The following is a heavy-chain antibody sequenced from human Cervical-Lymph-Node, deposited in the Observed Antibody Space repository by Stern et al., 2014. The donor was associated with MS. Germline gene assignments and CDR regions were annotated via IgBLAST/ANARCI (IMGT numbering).Heavy chain of an antibody. CDR2: IIPILGTI. D-gene: IGHD3-3*01. CDR1: GDTFINFA. J-gene: IGHJ6*02. V-gene: IGHV1-69*01. Sequence: VQLVESGAEVKKPGSSVRVSCTASGDTFINFAFSWVRQAPGQGLEWMGGIIPILGTINYAQKFQGRVTITADESATTVYMEVNSLRSEDTAVYYCARDYDDNGMDVWGQGTTVTVSS. CDR3: ARDYDDNGMDV.